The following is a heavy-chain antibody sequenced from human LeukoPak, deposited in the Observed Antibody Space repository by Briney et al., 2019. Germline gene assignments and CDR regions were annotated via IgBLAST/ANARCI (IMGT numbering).Heavy chain of an antibody. J-gene: IGHJ4*02. Sequence: GGSLRLSCAASGFTVSSNYMSWVRQAPGKGLEWVSGISGSADTTYYADSVKGRFTISSDSSKNTLFLQMNSLRAEDTAVYYCARGRFYGDYRGYFDYWGQGTLVTVSS. D-gene: IGHD4-17*01. CDR3: ARGRFYGDYRGYFDY. V-gene: IGHV3-23*01. CDR2: ISGSADTT. CDR1: GFTVSSNY.